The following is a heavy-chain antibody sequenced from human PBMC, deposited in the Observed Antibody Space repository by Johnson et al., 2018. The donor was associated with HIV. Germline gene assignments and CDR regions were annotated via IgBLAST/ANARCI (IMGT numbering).Heavy chain of an antibody. J-gene: IGHJ3*02. V-gene: IGHV3-9*01. CDR1: GFTLHDHA. CDR3: ARDPREGWPGAFDI. CDR2: ISWNSGSI. Sequence: VQLVESGGGLVQPGGSLRLSCAASGFTLHDHAMHWVRQAPGQGLEWVSGISWNSGSIGHADSVKGRFTISRDKSKNTLYLQMNSLRAEDTAVYYCARDPREGWPGAFDIWGQGTMVTVSS. D-gene: IGHD6-19*01.